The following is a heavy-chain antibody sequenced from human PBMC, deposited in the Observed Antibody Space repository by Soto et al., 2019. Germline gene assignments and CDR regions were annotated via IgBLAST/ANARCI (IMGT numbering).Heavy chain of an antibody. V-gene: IGHV3-48*02. CDR2: ISISSRTI. CDR3: ARDNGIAGSFDP. J-gene: IGHJ5*02. D-gene: IGHD6-13*01. CDR1: GFTFRSYS. Sequence: PGGSLRLSCAASGFTFRSYSMNWVSQAPGKGLEWVSYISISSRTIYYADSVKGRFTISRDDAKNSLYLQMNSLRDEDTSVYYCARDNGIAGSFDPWGQGTLVTVSS.